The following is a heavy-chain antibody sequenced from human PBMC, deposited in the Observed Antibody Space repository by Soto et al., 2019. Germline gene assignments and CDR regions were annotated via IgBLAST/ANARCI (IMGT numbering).Heavy chain of an antibody. CDR2: IYYSGST. V-gene: IGHV4-31*03. D-gene: IGHD3-22*01. Sequence: SETLSLTCTVSGGSIGGGGDYWSWIRQHPGKGLEWIGYIYYSGSTYYNPSLKSRVTISVDTSKNQFSLKLSSVTAADTAVYYCARVDSSGYSFDYWGQGTLVTVSS. CDR3: ARVDSSGYSFDY. CDR1: GGSIGGGGDY. J-gene: IGHJ4*02.